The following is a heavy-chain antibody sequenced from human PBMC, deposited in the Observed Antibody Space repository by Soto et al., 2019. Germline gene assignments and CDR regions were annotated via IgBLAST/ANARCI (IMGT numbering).Heavy chain of an antibody. CDR3: AKDLLNSVGLVFLLPGY. CDR1: GFTFSSYA. CDR2: ISGSGGST. J-gene: IGHJ4*02. V-gene: IGHV3-23*01. Sequence: GGSLRLSCAASGFTFSSYAMSWVRQAPGKGLEWVSAISGSGGSTYYADSVKGRFTISRDNSKNTLYLQMNSLRAEDTAVYYCAKDLLNSVGLVFLLPGYWGQGTLVTVSS. D-gene: IGHD6-19*01.